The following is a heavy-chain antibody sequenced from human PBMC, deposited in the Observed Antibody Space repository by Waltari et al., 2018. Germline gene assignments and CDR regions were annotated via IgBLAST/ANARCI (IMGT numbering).Heavy chain of an antibody. CDR3: AAYTGSPSRPGPPSL. D-gene: IGHD1-26*01. CDR2: IGYDKNEK. CDR1: GYTFSSYV. J-gene: IGHJ4*02. V-gene: IGHV3-30*02. Sequence: VQLLESGGGVVQPGGSLRLSCEASGYTFSSYVMHWARQAPGKGLEWVAFIGYDKNEKYYADSVKGRFTISRDNSRNNLYLQMDSLTPEDTAVYYCAAYTGSPSRPGPPSLWGRGTLVTVSS.